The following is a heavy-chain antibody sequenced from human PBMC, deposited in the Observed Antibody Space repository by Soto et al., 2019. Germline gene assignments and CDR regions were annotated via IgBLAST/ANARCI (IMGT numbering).Heavy chain of an antibody. CDR1: GGSISSGGYS. J-gene: IGHJ4*02. CDR3: VRGPPFGR. D-gene: IGHD3-3*01. Sequence: QLQLQDSGSGLVKPSQTLSLTCAVSGGSISSGGYSWSWIRQPPGKGQEWIGYIYHSGSTYYNPSLKSRFIISVDRSKTQFSVKLSSVTAADTAVYYCVRGPPFGRWGQGTLVTVSS. CDR2: IYHSGST. V-gene: IGHV4-30-2*01.